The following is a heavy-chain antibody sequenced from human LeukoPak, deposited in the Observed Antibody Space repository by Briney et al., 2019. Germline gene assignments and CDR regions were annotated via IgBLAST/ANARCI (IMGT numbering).Heavy chain of an antibody. D-gene: IGHD5-24*01. CDR1: GFTFSSYT. J-gene: IGHJ4*02. V-gene: IGHV3-48*03. CDR2: ISSSGSNI. CDR3: ARADMATITVDY. Sequence: GGSLRLSCVGSGFTFSSYTMTWVRQAPGKGLKWVSYISSSGSNIYYADSVKGRFTISRDNAKNSLFLQMNSLRAEDTAVYYCARADMATITVDYWGQGTLVTVS.